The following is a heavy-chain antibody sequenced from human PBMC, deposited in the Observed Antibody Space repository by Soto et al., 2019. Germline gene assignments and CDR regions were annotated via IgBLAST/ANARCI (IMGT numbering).Heavy chain of an antibody. J-gene: IGHJ4*02. CDR3: ARVGNQWLALDY. V-gene: IGHV4-34*01. CDR2: INHSGST. Sequence: PSETLSLTCAVYGGSFSGYYWSWIRQHQGKGLEWIGEINHSGSTNYNPSLKSRVTISVDTSKNLLSLKLSSVTAADTAEYYCARVGNQWLALDYWGQGTLVTVSS. D-gene: IGHD6-19*01. CDR1: GGSFSGYY.